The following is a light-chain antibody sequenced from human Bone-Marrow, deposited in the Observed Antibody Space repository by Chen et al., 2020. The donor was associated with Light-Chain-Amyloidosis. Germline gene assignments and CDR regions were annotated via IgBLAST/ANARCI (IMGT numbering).Light chain of an antibody. Sequence: QSVLTQPPSVSGAPGHRVTIACTGSSSNIGAGFSVHWYQQLSGTVPKLLIYGNTNRPSGVPDRFSGSKSGTSASLAITGLQAEDEADYYCQSYDNSLSGPVVFGGGTKLTVL. CDR2: GNT. V-gene: IGLV1-40*01. J-gene: IGLJ2*01. CDR1: SSNIGAGFS. CDR3: QSYDNSLSGPVV.